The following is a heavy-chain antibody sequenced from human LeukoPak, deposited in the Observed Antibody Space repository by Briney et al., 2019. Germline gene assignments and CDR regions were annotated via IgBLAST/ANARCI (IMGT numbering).Heavy chain of an antibody. V-gene: IGHV3-23*01. Sequence: PGGSLRLSCAASGFSFSNYGMNWVRRAPGKGLEWVSGITGNGATTYYADSVKGRFTISRDNSRNTVYLQMNSLRAEDTAVYYCANDLGWIQLNLGRGQGTLVTVSS. CDR2: ITGNGATT. J-gene: IGHJ4*02. CDR1: GFSFSNYG. CDR3: ANDLGWIQLNLG. D-gene: IGHD5-18*01.